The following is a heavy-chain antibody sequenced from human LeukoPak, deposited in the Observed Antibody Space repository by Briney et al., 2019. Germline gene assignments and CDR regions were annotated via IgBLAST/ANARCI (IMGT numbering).Heavy chain of an antibody. CDR1: GFTFSISA. Sequence: GGTLRLSCAASGFTFSISAMSWVRQAPGKGLEWVSGISDSGGSTFYADSVKGRFTISRDNSKNILYLQMNSLRADDTAVYYCAKVSESNYDILTGYYTPYYFDYWGQGTLVTVSS. V-gene: IGHV3-23*01. D-gene: IGHD3-9*01. CDR3: AKVSESNYDILTGYYTPYYFDY. CDR2: ISDSGGST. J-gene: IGHJ4*02.